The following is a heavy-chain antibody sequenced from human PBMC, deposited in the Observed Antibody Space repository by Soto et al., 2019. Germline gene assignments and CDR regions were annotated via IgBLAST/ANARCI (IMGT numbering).Heavy chain of an antibody. CDR2: IYYSGST. CDR3: ARYSSGLEYFQH. Sequence: ASETLSLTCTVSGGSISSSSYYWGWIRQPPGKGLEWIGSIYYSGSTYYNPSLKSRVTISVDTSKNQFSLKLSSVTAADTAVYYCARYSSGLEYFQHWGQGTLVTVSS. D-gene: IGHD6-19*01. J-gene: IGHJ1*01. V-gene: IGHV4-39*01. CDR1: GGSISSSSYY.